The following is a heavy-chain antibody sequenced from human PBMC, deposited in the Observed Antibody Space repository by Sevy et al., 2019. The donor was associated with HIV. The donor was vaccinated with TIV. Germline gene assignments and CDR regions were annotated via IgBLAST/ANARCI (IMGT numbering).Heavy chain of an antibody. CDR3: ARPIENSGTFGVFSY. CDR1: GYTFTDYY. J-gene: IGHJ4*02. V-gene: IGHV1-2*02. Sequence: ASVKVSCKASGYTFTDYYMHWVRQAPGQGLEWMGWINPNSGGTNYAEKFQGRVTMTRDTSISTAYMDLSRLRSDDTAVYYCARPIENSGTFGVFSYWGQGTLVTVS. CDR2: INPNSGGT. D-gene: IGHD1-26*01.